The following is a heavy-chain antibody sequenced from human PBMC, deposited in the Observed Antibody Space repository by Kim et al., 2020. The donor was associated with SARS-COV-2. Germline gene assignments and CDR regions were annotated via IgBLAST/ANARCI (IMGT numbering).Heavy chain of an antibody. CDR2: ISGSGGST. D-gene: IGHD5-12*01. CDR3: AKDIPYWLRLGAPLLRGAFDI. Sequence: GGSLRLSCAASGFTFSSYAMSWVRQAPGKGLEWVSAISGSGGSTYYADSVKGRFTISRDNSKNTLYLQMNSLRAEDTAVYYCAKDIPYWLRLGAPLLRGAFDIWGQGTMVTVSS. CDR1: GFTFSSYA. J-gene: IGHJ3*02. V-gene: IGHV3-23*01.